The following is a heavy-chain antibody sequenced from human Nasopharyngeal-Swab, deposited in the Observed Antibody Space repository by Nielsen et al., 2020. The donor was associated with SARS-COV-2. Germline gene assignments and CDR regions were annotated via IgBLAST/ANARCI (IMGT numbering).Heavy chain of an antibody. V-gene: IGHV4-34*01. CDR1: GGSFSGYY. J-gene: IGHJ4*01. CDR2: INHSGVT. Sequence: SETLSLTCAVYGGSFSGYYWSWIRQPPGKGLEWIGEINHSGVTSYNPSLKSRVTISVDMSKNQFSLRLTSVTAADTAVYYCARDLPPSYWGHGTLVTVSS. CDR3: ARDLPPSY.